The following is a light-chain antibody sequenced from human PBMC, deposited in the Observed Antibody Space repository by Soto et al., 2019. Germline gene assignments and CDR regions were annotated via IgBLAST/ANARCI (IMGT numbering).Light chain of an antibody. CDR2: GAS. CDR1: QSVGSN. J-gene: IGKJ1*01. V-gene: IGKV3-15*01. Sequence: EIVLTQSPATLSLSPGGRATLSCRSRQSVGSNLAWYQQKPGQAPRLLIYGASTRATGIPARFSGSGSETEFTLTISSLQAEDSAVYFCQQYNNWPTWTFGQGTKVDI. CDR3: QQYNNWPTWT.